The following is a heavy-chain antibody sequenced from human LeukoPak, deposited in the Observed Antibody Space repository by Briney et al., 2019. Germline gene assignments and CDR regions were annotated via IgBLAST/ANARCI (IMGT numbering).Heavy chain of an antibody. CDR2: VFDSGRT. D-gene: IGHD5-18*01. V-gene: IGHV4-59*11. CDR3: TTIKRGNIFGYFDF. Sequence: SETLSLTCTVSGGSMTTHHWNWIRQTPGKGLEWIGYVFDSGRTKENPSLKSRVTLSADASKNQLSLRLSSVTAADTAVYYCTTIKRGNIFGYFDFWGQGILVTVSS. CDR1: GGSMTTHH. J-gene: IGHJ4*02.